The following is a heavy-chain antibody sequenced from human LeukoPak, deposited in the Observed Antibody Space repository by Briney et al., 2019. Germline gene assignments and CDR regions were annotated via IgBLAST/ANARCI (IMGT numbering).Heavy chain of an antibody. D-gene: IGHD6-19*01. Sequence: ASVKVSCKASGYTFTSYYMHWVRQAPGQGLEWMGIINPSGGSTSYAQKFQGRVTMTRDTSTSTVYMELSSLRSEDTAVYYCARVKVARISTSYYYYYMDVWGKGTTVTVSS. V-gene: IGHV1-46*01. CDR2: INPSGGST. J-gene: IGHJ6*03. CDR3: ARVKVARISTSYYYYYMDV. CDR1: GYTFTSYY.